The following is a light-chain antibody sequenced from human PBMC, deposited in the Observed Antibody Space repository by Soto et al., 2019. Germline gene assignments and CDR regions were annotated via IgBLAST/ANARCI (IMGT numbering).Light chain of an antibody. J-gene: IGKJ4*01. V-gene: IGKV3-20*01. CDR1: QSVTNNY. CDR3: QQYGSSPST. Sequence: EIVLTQSPGTLSLSPGERATLSCRASQSVTNNYLAWYQQKPGQAPRLLIYGASSSATGIPDKFSGSGSGTDFTLTISRLEPEDFAVYYCQQYGSSPSTFGGGNKVEIK. CDR2: GAS.